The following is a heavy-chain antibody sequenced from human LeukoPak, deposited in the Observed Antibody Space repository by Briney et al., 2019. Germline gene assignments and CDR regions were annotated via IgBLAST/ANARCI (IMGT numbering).Heavy chain of an antibody. J-gene: IGHJ4*02. V-gene: IGHV3-13*01. CDR3: ARDYCTNGVCYRSFDY. CDR1: GFTFRNYD. CDR2: IGTTGDT. D-gene: IGHD2-8*01. Sequence: GGSLRLSCAASGFTFRNYDMHWVRQGTGKGLEWVSGIGTTGDTYYPGSVKGRFTISREDARNSLYLQMHSLKAEDTAVYYCARDYCTNGVCYRSFDYWGQGTLVTVSS.